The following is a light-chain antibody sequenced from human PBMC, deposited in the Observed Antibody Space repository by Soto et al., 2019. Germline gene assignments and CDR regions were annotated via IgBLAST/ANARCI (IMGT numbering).Light chain of an antibody. CDR3: CSYAGSSTFAV. CDR2: EGS. V-gene: IGLV2-23*03. Sequence: QSVLTQPASVSGSPGQSITISCTGTSSDVGSYNLVSWYQQHPGKAPKLMIYEGSKRPSGVSNRFSGSKSGTTASLTISGLQAEDEADYYCCSYAGSSTFAVFGGGTQLTVL. J-gene: IGLJ7*01. CDR1: SSDVGSYNL.